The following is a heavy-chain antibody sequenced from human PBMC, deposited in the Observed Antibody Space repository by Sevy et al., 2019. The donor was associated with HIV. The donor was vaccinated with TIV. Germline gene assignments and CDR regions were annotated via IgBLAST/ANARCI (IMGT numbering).Heavy chain of an antibody. D-gene: IGHD3-10*01. CDR3: ASDALLRGGYLDY. J-gene: IGHJ4*02. CDR2: INPNSGGT. V-gene: IGHV1-2*02. CDR1: GYTFTGYY. Sequence: ASVKVSCKASGYTFTGYYMYWVRQAPGQGLEWMGWINPNSGGTNYAQKFQGRVTMTRDTSISTAYMELSRLRSVDTAVYYCASDALLRGGYLDYWGQGTLVTVSS.